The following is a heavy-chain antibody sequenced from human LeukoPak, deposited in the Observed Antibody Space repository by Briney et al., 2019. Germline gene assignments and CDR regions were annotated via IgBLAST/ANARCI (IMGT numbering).Heavy chain of an antibody. CDR2: ITGNGAST. V-gene: IGHV3-23*01. J-gene: IGHJ4*02. CDR3: AKLSGYSYGYGHHLDF. Sequence: GGSLRVSSAASGFTFITYAMTWGRPAPGKGLGWGSAITGNGASTYYADSVKGRFTISRDNSKNTLYLQMNSLRGEDTAVYNCAKLSGYSYGYGHHLDFWGQGSLVTVSS. D-gene: IGHD5-18*01. CDR1: GFTFITYA.